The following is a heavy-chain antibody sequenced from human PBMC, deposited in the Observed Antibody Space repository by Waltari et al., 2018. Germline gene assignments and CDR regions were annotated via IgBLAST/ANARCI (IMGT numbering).Heavy chain of an antibody. CDR3: ARGVITIFGVESDDAFDI. J-gene: IGHJ3*02. D-gene: IGHD3-3*01. CDR2: IIRSGST. V-gene: IGHV4-38-2*01. CDR1: GYSISSGYY. Sequence: QVQLQESGPGLVKPSETLSLTCAVPGYSISSGYYWGWIRQPPGKGLEWIGTIIRSGSTFCTPSLKIRVTISVDTSKNRFSLKLGSVTAADTAVYYCARGVITIFGVESDDAFDIWGQGTMVTVSS.